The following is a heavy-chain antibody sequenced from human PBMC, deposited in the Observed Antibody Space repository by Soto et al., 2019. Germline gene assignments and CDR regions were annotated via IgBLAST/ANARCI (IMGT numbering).Heavy chain of an antibody. CDR2: IYYSGCT. CDR1: GGSISSGDYY. CDR3: ARLAITMIVVVEDAFDI. V-gene: IGHV4-30-4*01. J-gene: IGHJ3*02. Sequence: SETLSLTCTVSGGSISSGDYYWSWIRQPPGKGLEWIGYIYYSGCTYYNPSLKSRVTISVDTSKNQFSLKLSSVTAADTAVYYCARLAITMIVVVEDAFDIWGQGTMVTVSS. D-gene: IGHD3-22*01.